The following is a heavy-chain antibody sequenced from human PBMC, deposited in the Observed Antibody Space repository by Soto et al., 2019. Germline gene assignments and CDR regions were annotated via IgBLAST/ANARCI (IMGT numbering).Heavy chain of an antibody. CDR1: GGTFSSYA. CDR3: ASKTFRLFCSGGRRDYYYYYGMDV. J-gene: IGHJ6*02. V-gene: IGHV1-69*13. CDR2: IIPIFGTA. D-gene: IGHD2-15*01. Sequence: SVKVSCKASGGTFSSYAISWVRQAPGQGLEWMGGIIPIFGTANYAQKFQGRVTITADESTSTAYMELSSLRSEDTAVYYCASKTFRLFCSGGRRDYYYYYGMDVWGQGTTVTVSS.